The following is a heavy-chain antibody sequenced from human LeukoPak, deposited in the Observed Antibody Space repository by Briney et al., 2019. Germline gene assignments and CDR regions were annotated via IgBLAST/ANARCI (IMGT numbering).Heavy chain of an antibody. V-gene: IGHV1-18*01. J-gene: IGHJ4*02. CDR1: GYSFSTYG. Sequence: ASVKVSCKTSGYSFSTYGITLVRQAPRQGLEWMGWISAYNGNTKYAENLQGRVTMTTDTSTSTAYMEVRSLRSDDTAVYYCARDLNKVDLRQFPIKQFDSWGQGTLVTVSS. CDR3: ARDLNKVDLRQFPIKQFDS. CDR2: ISAYNGNT. D-gene: IGHD5-12*01.